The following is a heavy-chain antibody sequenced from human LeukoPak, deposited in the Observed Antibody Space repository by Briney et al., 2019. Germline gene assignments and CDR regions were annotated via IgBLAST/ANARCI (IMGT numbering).Heavy chain of an antibody. CDR2: FDPEDGET. Sequence: GASVKVSCKVSGYTLSELSMHWVRQAPGKGLEWMGGFDPEDGETIYAQKFQGRVTMTEDTSTDTAYMDLSSLRSEDTAVYYCATVRYSGYDYRDGDNWGQGTLVTVSS. CDR1: GYTLSELS. V-gene: IGHV1-24*01. J-gene: IGHJ4*02. CDR3: ATVRYSGYDYRDGDN. D-gene: IGHD5-12*01.